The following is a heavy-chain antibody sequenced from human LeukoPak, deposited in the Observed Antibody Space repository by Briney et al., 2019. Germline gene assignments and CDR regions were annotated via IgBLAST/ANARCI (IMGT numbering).Heavy chain of an antibody. J-gene: IGHJ4*02. CDR1: GFTFSSYA. D-gene: IGHD3-22*01. Sequence: PGGSLRLSCAASGFTFSSYAMSWVRQAPGKGLEWVSGISGSGDNTYYADSVKGRFTISRDNSKNTLYVQVNSLGTGDTAAYYCAKGSYYDSSGSFYFDYWGRGTLVTVSS. V-gene: IGHV3-23*01. CDR3: AKGSYYDSSGSFYFDY. CDR2: ISGSGDNT.